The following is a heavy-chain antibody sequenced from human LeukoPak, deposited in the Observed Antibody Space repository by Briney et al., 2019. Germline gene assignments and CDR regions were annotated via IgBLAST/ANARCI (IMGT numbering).Heavy chain of an antibody. CDR1: GHTFTIYY. CDR3: ARENPAGYYDFWSGSYYFDY. V-gene: IGHV1-46*01. Sequence: ASVKVSFKASGHTFTIYYMHWVRQAPGQGLEWMGIINPSGGSTSYAQKFQGRVTMTRDTSTSTVYMELSSLRSEDTAVYYCARENPAGYYDFWSGSYYFDYWGQGTLVTVSS. CDR2: INPSGGST. D-gene: IGHD3-3*01. J-gene: IGHJ4*02.